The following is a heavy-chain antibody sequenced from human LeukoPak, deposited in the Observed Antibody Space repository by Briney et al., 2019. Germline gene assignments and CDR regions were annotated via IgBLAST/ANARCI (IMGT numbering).Heavy chain of an antibody. Sequence: GSLRLSCAASGCTFSSYWMHWVRQPPGKGLVWVSRINTDGSTTTYAHSVQGRFTISRDNAKNTLYLQLNSLRAEDTAVYYCAIDDYHDSSGYFRFDYWGQGTLVTGSS. V-gene: IGHV3-74*01. J-gene: IGHJ4*02. CDR2: INTDGSTT. CDR3: AIDDYHDSSGYFRFDY. CDR1: GCTFSSYW. D-gene: IGHD3-22*01.